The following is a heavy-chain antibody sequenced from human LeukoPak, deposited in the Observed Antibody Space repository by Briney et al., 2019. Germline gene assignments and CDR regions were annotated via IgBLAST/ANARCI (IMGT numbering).Heavy chain of an antibody. CDR2: ITSDGIST. V-gene: IGHV3-74*03. Sequence: GGSLRLSCAASGFTFSGTWMHWVRQPPGKGLVWVARITSDGISTTYAESVKGRFTISRDNAKNTLYLQMNSLRAEDTAVYYCARDWYHAIDYWGEGALVTVSS. J-gene: IGHJ4*02. CDR3: ARDWYHAIDY. D-gene: IGHD2-2*01. CDR1: GFTFSGTW.